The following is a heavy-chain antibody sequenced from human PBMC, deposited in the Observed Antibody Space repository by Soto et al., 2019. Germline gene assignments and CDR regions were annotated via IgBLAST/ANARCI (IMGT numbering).Heavy chain of an antibody. CDR1: GFTFSSYS. CDR2: ISSSSSYI. V-gene: IGHV3-21*01. J-gene: IGHJ4*02. D-gene: IGHD5-12*01. Sequence: EVQLVQSGGGLVKPGGSLRLSCAASGFTFSSYSMNWVRQAPGKGLEWVSSISSSSSYIYYADSVKGRFTISRDNAKNSLYLQMNSLRAEDTAVYYCARARGYSGYYDYWGQGTLVTVSS. CDR3: ARARGYSGYYDY.